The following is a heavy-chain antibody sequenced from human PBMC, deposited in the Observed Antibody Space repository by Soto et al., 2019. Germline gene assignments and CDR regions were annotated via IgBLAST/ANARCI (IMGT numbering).Heavy chain of an antibody. J-gene: IGHJ4*02. CDR3: ARDSPLGYCSGGSCYSLAFDY. CDR1: WYTFTGYY. Sequence: GASVKGSCKASWYTFTGYYIHWGRQAPGQGVEWVGWINPNSGGTNYAQKFQGWVTMTRDTSISTAYMELSRLRSDDTAVYYCARDSPLGYCSGGSCYSLAFDYWGQGTLVTVSS. D-gene: IGHD2-15*01. CDR2: INPNSGGT. V-gene: IGHV1-2*04.